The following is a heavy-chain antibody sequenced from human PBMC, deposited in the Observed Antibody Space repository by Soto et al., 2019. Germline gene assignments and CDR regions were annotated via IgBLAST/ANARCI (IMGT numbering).Heavy chain of an antibody. CDR2: IYYSGST. CDR1: GGSISSGDYY. Sequence: SETLSLTCTISGGSISSGDYYWSWIRQPPGKGLEWIGYIYYSGSTYYNPSLKSRVTISVDTSKNHFSLKLSSVTAADTAVYYCATVPSPYYGSGSYYFDYLGQGTLVTVSS. V-gene: IGHV4-30-4*01. D-gene: IGHD3-10*01. J-gene: IGHJ4*02. CDR3: ATVPSPYYGSGSYYFDY.